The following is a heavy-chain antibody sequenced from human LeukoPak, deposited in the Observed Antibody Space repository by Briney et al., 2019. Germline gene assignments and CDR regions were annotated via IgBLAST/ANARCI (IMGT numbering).Heavy chain of an antibody. D-gene: IGHD3-22*01. CDR2: IKSKTDGGTT. V-gene: IGHV3-15*01. Sequence: GGSLRLSCAASGFTFSNAWMSWVRQAPGKGLEWVGRIKSKTDGGTTDYAAPVKGRFTISRDDSKTTLYLQMNSLKTEDTAVYYCTTGEITMIVGRGDYWGQGTLVTVSS. CDR3: TTGEITMIVGRGDY. CDR1: GFTFSNAW. J-gene: IGHJ4*02.